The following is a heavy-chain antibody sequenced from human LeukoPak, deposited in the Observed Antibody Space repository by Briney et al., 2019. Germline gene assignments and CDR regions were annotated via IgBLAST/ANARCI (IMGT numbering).Heavy chain of an antibody. J-gene: IGHJ4*02. CDR2: ISGSGGST. Sequence: GGSLRLSCAASGFTFSSYAMSWVRQAPGKGLEWVSAISGSGGSTYYADSVKGRFTISRDNSKNTLYLQMNSLRAEDTAVYYCARHGDYVRHYFDYWGQGTLVTVSS. CDR1: GFTFSSYA. V-gene: IGHV3-23*01. D-gene: IGHD4-17*01. CDR3: ARHGDYVRHYFDY.